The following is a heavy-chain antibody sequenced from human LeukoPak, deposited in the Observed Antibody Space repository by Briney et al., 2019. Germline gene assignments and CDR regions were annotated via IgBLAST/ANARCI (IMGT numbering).Heavy chain of an antibody. CDR3: AKDEVVPGYYYTDV. J-gene: IGHJ6*03. CDR2: ISYDGSNK. CDR1: GFTFSSYG. V-gene: IGHV3-30*18. Sequence: GGSLRLSCAASGFTFSSYGMHWVRQAPGKGLEWVAVISYDGSNKYYADSVKGRFTISRDDSKNTMYLQMNSLNAEDTAVYYCAKDEVVPGYYYTDVWGRGTTVTISS. D-gene: IGHD2-2*01.